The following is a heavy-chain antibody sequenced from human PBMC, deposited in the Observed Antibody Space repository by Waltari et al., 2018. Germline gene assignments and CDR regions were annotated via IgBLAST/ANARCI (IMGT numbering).Heavy chain of an antibody. Sequence: EVQLVESGGGLVQPGGSLRLSCAVSGFTFSDYYMYWVRQAQGKGLEWIGLIRNKANSDTTVYAAVVKGGCTVSRDDSKNTLYLQMSSLKTEDTAVYYCTNGNFWGQGVLVTVSS. J-gene: IGHJ4*02. CDR2: IRNKANSDTT. CDR1: GFTFSDYY. V-gene: IGHV3-72*01. CDR3: TNGNF.